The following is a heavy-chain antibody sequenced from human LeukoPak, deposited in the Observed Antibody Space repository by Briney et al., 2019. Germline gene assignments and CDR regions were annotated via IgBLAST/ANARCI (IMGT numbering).Heavy chain of an antibody. Sequence: PGGSLRLSCAASGFTFDDYIMHWVRQAPGKGLEWVSLVSWDGDTTYYADSVKGRFTISRDNSKNSLYLQMNSLRAEDTAVYYCVRSMNGRYGFFDYWGQGILVTVSS. D-gene: IGHD1-26*01. V-gene: IGHV3-43*01. CDR2: VSWDGDTT. CDR1: GFTFDDYI. CDR3: VRSMNGRYGFFDY. J-gene: IGHJ4*02.